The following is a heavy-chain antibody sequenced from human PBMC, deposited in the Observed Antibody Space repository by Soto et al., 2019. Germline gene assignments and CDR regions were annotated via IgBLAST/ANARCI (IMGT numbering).Heavy chain of an antibody. CDR2: IYYSGST. V-gene: IGHV4-39*01. Sequence: QLQLQESGPGLVKPSETLSLTCTVSGGSISSSSYYWGWIRQPPGKGLEWIGSIYYSGSTYYNPSLKSRVTISVDTSKNQFSLKLSSVTAADTAVYYCARQLRFLEWLEGVDSYYFDYWGQGTLVTVSS. CDR3: ARQLRFLEWLEGVDSYYFDY. J-gene: IGHJ4*02. CDR1: GGSISSSSYY. D-gene: IGHD3-3*01.